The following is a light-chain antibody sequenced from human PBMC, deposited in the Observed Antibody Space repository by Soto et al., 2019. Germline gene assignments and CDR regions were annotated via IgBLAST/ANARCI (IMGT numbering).Light chain of an antibody. CDR1: QGVSRK. V-gene: IGKV3-15*01. CDR2: GAS. Sequence: EIVMTQSPATLSVAPGERVTLSCRASQGVSRKLAWYQHKSGQPPRLLISGASTGATGIPARFSGSGSGTEFTLTISSLQSEDCAIYYCQQYYTWPITFGGGTKVEIK. CDR3: QQYYTWPIT. J-gene: IGKJ4*01.